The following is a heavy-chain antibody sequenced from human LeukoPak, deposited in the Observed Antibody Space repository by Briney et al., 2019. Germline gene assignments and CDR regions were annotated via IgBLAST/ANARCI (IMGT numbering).Heavy chain of an antibody. D-gene: IGHD3-9*01. CDR3: ARDEVRYFDWSRFLYYYYYGMDV. J-gene: IGHJ6*04. V-gene: IGHV3-74*01. Sequence: GGSLRLSCAASGFTFGSYWMHWVRQAPGKGLVWVSRINSDGSSTSYADSVKGRFTISRDNAKNTLYLQMNSLRAEDTAVYYCARDEVRYFDWSRFLYYYYYGMDVWGKGTTVTVSS. CDR2: INSDGSST. CDR1: GFTFGSYW.